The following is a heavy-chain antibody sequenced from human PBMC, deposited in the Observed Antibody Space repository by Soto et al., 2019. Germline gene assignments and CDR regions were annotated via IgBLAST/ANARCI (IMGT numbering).Heavy chain of an antibody. Sequence: SETLSLTCTVSGGSISSGGYYWSWIRQHPGKGLEWIGYIYYSGSTYYNPSLKSRVTISVDTSKNQFSLKLSSVTAADAAVYYCARDVSGGGGSLYYFDYWGQGTLVTVSS. V-gene: IGHV4-31*03. CDR2: IYYSGST. CDR3: ARDVSGGGGSLYYFDY. D-gene: IGHD6-13*01. CDR1: GGSISSGGYY. J-gene: IGHJ4*02.